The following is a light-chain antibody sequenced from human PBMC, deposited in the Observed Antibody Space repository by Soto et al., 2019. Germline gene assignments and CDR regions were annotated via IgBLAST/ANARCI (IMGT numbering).Light chain of an antibody. V-gene: IGLV2-14*01. J-gene: IGLJ1*01. CDR2: DVS. CDR3: SSYPSSSTLV. CDR1: SSDVGGYNY. Sequence: QSVLTQPASVSGSPGQSITISCTGTSSDVGGYNYVSRYQQHPGKAPKLMIYDVSNRPSGVSNRFSGSKSGNTASLTISGLQAEDEADYYCSSYPSSSTLVFGTGTKIT.